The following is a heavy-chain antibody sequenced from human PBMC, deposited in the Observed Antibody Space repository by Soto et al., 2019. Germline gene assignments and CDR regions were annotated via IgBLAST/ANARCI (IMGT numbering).Heavy chain of an antibody. CDR1: GGSISSLNW. J-gene: IGHJ5*02. CDR2: IYHSGST. V-gene: IGHV4-4*02. CDR3: ARGLPYFTITMVRGVVRWFDP. Sequence: SETLSLTCAVSGGSISSLNWWTWVRQPPGQGLEWIGEIYHSGSTNYNPSLKSRVPISVDKSKNQFSLKLSSVTAADTAVYYCARGLPYFTITMVRGVVRWFDPWGQGTLVTVSS. D-gene: IGHD3-10*01.